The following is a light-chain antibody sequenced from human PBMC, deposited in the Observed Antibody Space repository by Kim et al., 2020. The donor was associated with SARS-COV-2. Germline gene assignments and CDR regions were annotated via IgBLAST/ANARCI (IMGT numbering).Light chain of an antibody. J-gene: IGKJ2*01. V-gene: IGKV1-5*03. CDR3: QQYHTYPYT. CDR2: KAS. CDR1: QTISSW. Sequence: SASIGDRVPLPCRASQTISSWLAWDQQKPGKAPNLLIYKASTLESGVPSRFSGSGSGTEFTLTISSLQPDDFATYYCQQYHTYPYTFGQGTKLEI.